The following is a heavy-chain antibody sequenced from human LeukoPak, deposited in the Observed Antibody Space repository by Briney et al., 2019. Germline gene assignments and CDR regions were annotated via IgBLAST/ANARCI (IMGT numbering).Heavy chain of an antibody. Sequence: GGSLRLSCAASGFTLSSYWMHWVRQAPGKGLVWVSRINSDGSSTDYADSVKGRFTISRDNAKNTLYLQMNSLRVEDTAVYYCAGQIWLGELFAHYWGQGTLVTVSS. CDR1: GFTLSSYW. V-gene: IGHV3-74*01. D-gene: IGHD3-10*01. CDR2: INSDGSST. CDR3: AGQIWLGELFAHY. J-gene: IGHJ4*02.